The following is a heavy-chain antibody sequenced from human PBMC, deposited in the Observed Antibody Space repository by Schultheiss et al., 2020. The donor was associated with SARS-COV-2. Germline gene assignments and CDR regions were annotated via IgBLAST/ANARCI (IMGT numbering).Heavy chain of an antibody. J-gene: IGHJ4*02. D-gene: IGHD6-6*01. V-gene: IGHV4-39*07. CDR2: INHSGST. Sequence: SETLSLTCAVSGGSISSGGYYWSWIRQPPGKGLEWIGEINHSGSTNYNPSLKSRVTISVDTSKNQVSLRLNSVTAADTAVYYCARVNKLVGFDYWGQGTLVTVSS. CDR3: ARVNKLVGFDY. CDR1: GGSISSGGYY.